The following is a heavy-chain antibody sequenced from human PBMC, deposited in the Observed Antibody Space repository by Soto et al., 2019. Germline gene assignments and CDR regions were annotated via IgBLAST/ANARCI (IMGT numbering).Heavy chain of an antibody. CDR1: GFTFSSYA. D-gene: IGHD1-26*01. CDR2: ISGSGGIT. CDR3: AQSKVGATSNYFDY. Sequence: EVQLLESGGGLVQPGGSLRLSCAASGFTFSSYAMSWVRQAPGKGLEWVSGISGSGGITYYADSVKGRFTISRDNSKNTLYLQLNSLRAEDTAVYYCAQSKVGATSNYFDYWGQGTLVTVPS. J-gene: IGHJ4*02. V-gene: IGHV3-23*01.